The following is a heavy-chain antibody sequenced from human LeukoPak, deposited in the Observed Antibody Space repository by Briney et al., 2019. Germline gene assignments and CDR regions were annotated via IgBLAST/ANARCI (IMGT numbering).Heavy chain of an antibody. CDR3: ARGTDTTCRQNFDI. J-gene: IGHJ4*02. D-gene: IGHD1-14*01. CDR1: GFTFTSYA. V-gene: IGHV3-23*01. CDR2: ITSSGDGT. Sequence: GGSLRLSCEASGFTFTSYAMHWVRQAPGKGLEWVSSITSSGDGTFYTDSLSGRFTISRDNAKKTVFLQMKSLRRGDSALYFCARGTDTTCRQNFDIWGQGTLVTVSS.